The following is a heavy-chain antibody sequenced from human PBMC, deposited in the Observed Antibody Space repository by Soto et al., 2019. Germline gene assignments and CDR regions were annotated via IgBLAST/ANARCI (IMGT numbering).Heavy chain of an antibody. D-gene: IGHD2-2*01. CDR2: IGGSGGST. Sequence: GSLRLSCAASGFTFSSYAMSWVRQAPGKGLEWVSAIGGSGGSTYYADSVKGRFTISRDNSKNTLYLQMNSLRAEDTAVYYCAKVPRLNIVVVPAALNWFDPWGQGTLVTVSS. J-gene: IGHJ5*02. V-gene: IGHV3-23*01. CDR1: GFTFSSYA. CDR3: AKVPRLNIVVVPAALNWFDP.